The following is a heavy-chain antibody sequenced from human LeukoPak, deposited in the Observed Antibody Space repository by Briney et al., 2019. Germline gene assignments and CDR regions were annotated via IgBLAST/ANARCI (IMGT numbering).Heavy chain of an antibody. D-gene: IGHD1-26*01. CDR3: AKDYSDSRVGDVFFEY. CDR2: ISYDGSNK. CDR1: GFTFSSYA. Sequence: GGSLRLSCAASGFTFSSYAMHWVRQAPGKGLEWVAVISYDGSNKYYADSVKGRFTISRDNSKNTFHLQMNSLRAEDTAVYYCAKDYSDSRVGDVFFEYWGQGTLVTVSS. J-gene: IGHJ4*02. V-gene: IGHV3-30*04.